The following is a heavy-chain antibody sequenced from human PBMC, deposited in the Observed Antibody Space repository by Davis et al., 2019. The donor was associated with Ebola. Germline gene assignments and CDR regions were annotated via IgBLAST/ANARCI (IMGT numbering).Heavy chain of an antibody. CDR2: ISAYNGNT. D-gene: IGHD6-13*01. CDR3: ARDELGIAAFDP. V-gene: IGHV1-18*04. CDR1: GYTFTSYY. Sequence: ASVKVSCKASGYTFTSYYMHWVRQAPGQGLEWMGWISAYNGNTNYAQKLQGRVTMTTDTSTSTAYMELRSLRSDDTAVYYCARDELGIAAFDPWGQGTLVTVSS. J-gene: IGHJ5*02.